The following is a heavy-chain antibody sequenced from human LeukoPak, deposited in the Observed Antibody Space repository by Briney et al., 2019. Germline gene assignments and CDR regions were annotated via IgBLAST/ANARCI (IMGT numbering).Heavy chain of an antibody. V-gene: IGHV3-21*01. D-gene: IGHD6-19*01. J-gene: IGHJ3*02. CDR2: ISSSGSYI. CDR3: ARDYSSGWANDAFDI. CDR1: RFTFSSYS. Sequence: GGSLRLSCAASRFTFSSYSMNWVRQAPGKGREWVSSISSSGSYIYYADSVKGRFTISRDNAKTSLYLQMQSMRAEDTAVSYCARDYSSGWANDAFDIWGQGTMVTVSS.